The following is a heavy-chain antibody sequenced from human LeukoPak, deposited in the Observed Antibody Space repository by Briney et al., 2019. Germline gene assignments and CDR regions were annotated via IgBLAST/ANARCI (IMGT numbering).Heavy chain of an antibody. CDR1: GYTFTGYY. D-gene: IGHD4-23*01. J-gene: IGHJ6*02. CDR2: INPNSGGT. CDR3: ARDRGGTQRFPGNYYYYYGMDV. V-gene: IGHV1-2*02. Sequence: GASVKVSCKASGYTFTGYYMHWVRQAPGQGLEWMGWINPNSGGTNYAQKFQGRVTMTRDTSISTAYMELSRLRSDDTAVYYCARDRGGTQRFPGNYYYYYGMDVWGQGTTVTVSS.